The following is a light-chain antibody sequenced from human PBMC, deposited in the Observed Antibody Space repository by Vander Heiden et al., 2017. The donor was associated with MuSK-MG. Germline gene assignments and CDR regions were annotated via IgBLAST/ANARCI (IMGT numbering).Light chain of an antibody. Sequence: ALTQPASVSGSPGPSITISCTGTRTNIGSYDLVSWYQKYPGKAPKLIIYEVSKRPSGISHRFSGSKSGNTASLTISGLQTEDEADYYCCSFAGSSNWVFGGGSKLT. V-gene: IGLV2-23*02. J-gene: IGLJ3*02. CDR3: CSFAGSSNWV. CDR2: EVS. CDR1: RTNIGSYDL.